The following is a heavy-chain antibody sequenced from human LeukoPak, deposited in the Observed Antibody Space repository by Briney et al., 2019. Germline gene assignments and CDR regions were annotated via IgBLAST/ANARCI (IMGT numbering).Heavy chain of an antibody. D-gene: IGHD4-17*01. CDR1: GYTYTSYD. J-gene: IGHJ4*02. V-gene: IGHV1-8*03. CDR3: ARERGTDYGDY. CDR2: MNPNSGNT. Sequence: ASVKVSCKASGYTYTSYDINWVRQATGQGLEWMGWMNPNSGNTGYAQKFQGRVTITRNTSISTAYMELSSLRSEDTAVYYCARERGTDYGDYWGQGTLVTVSS.